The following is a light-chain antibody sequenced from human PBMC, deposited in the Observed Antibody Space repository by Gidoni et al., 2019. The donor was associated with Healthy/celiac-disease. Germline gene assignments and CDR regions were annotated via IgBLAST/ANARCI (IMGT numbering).Light chain of an antibody. CDR1: SSNIGAGYD. Sequence: QSVLTQPPSVSGAPGQRVTISCTGRSSNIGAGYDVPWYQQLPVTAPKLLIYGNSNRPAGAPDRFSGSKSGTSASLAITGLQAEDEADYYCQSYDSSLSGSWVFGGGTKLTV. CDR2: GNS. J-gene: IGLJ2*01. V-gene: IGLV1-40*01. CDR3: QSYDSSLSGSWV.